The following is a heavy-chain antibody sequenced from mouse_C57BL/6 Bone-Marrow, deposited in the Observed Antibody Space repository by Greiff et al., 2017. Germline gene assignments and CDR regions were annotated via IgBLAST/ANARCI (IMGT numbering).Heavy chain of an antibody. D-gene: IGHD1-1*01. CDR1: GFNIKDDY. CDR2: IVPENGDT. CDR3: TMLDYYGSSYAAWFAY. J-gene: IGHJ3*01. V-gene: IGHV14-4*01. Sequence: EVQLQQSGAELVRPGASVKLSCTASGFNIKDDYMHWVKQRPEQGLEWIGWIVPENGDTEYASKFQGKATITADTSSNTAYLQLSSLTSEDTAVYYCTMLDYYGSSYAAWFAYWGQGTLVTVSA.